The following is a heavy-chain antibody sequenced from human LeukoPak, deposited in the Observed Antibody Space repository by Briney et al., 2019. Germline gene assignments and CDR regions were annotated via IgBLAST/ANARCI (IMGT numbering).Heavy chain of an antibody. CDR1: GNTFDDYG. J-gene: IGHJ4*02. CDR3: ARDLSCSWYSLAY. V-gene: IGHV3-20*04. Sequence: GGSLRLSCTDSGNTFDDYGMTWVRQAPGKGLEWVSGINWDGGAYNYAASVKVRFTISRDNAKNPLYLEMNSLRVEDTAVYFCARDLSCSWYSLAYWGQGILVIVSS. CDR2: INWDGGAY. D-gene: IGHD2-21*01.